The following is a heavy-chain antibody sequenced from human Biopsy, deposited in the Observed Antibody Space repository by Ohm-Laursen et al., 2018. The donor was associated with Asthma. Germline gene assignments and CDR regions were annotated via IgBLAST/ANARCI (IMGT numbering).Heavy chain of an antibody. V-gene: IGHV1-3*04. CDR2: VNTGNGDT. J-gene: IGHJ3*01. CDR1: GYNFISFA. D-gene: IGHD3-9*01. CDR3: ARTYYDFLTGQVKDVFGV. Sequence: ASVKVSCNASGYNFISFAIHWVRQAPGQRLEWMGWVNTGNGDTKYSQKFQGRVPITRDTSAGTAYMELRSLRSEDTATYYCARTYYDFLTGQVKDVFGVWGQGTMVTVSS.